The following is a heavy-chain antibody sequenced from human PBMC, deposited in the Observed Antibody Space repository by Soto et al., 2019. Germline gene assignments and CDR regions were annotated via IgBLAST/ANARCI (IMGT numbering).Heavy chain of an antibody. CDR1: GGSISSSSYY. CDR3: ARHPRVGWYFDY. D-gene: IGHD1-26*01. Sequence: SETLSLTCTVSGGSISSSSYYWGWIRQPPGKGLEWIGSIYYSGSTYYNPSLKSRVTISVDTSKNQFSLKLSSVTAADTAVYYCARHPRVGWYFDYWGQGTLVTVSS. CDR2: IYYSGST. V-gene: IGHV4-39*01. J-gene: IGHJ4*02.